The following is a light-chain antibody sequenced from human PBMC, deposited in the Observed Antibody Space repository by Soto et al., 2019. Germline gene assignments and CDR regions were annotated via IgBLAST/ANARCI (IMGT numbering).Light chain of an antibody. J-gene: IGKJ2*01. CDR1: QTITTW. V-gene: IGKV1-9*01. Sequence: QVTQAPPTLAASMGDGVTITCRASQTITTWMAWYQQKPGKAPNLLIYVASTLQSGVPSRFSGSGFGTEFTLTVSSLQPEDFATYYCQQVSRYPYTFGQGSKVDIK. CDR3: QQVSRYPYT. CDR2: VAS.